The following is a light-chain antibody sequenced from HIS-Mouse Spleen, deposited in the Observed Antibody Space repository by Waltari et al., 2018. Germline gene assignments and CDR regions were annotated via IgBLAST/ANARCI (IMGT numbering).Light chain of an antibody. V-gene: IGKV1-9*01. CDR2: AAS. CDR3: QQLNSYSFT. J-gene: IGKJ3*01. Sequence: DIQMTQSPSSLSASLGDRVTITCRASQGISRYLAWYHQKPGKAPKLLIYAASTLQSGVPSRFSGSGSGTEFTLTISSLQPEDFATYYCQQLNSYSFTFGPGTKVDIK. CDR1: QGISRY.